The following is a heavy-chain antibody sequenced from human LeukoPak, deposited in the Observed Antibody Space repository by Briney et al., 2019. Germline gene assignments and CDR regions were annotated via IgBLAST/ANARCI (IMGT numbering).Heavy chain of an antibody. Sequence: SETLSLTCIVSGGSVGSGRYYWGWIRQPPGKGLEWIGYVHDSGRTHYNPSLQTRVAISADTFGNRVSLGLSSVTSADTAVYFCVRSFRGMQWGLGALVTVSS. CDR2: VHDSGRT. CDR1: GGSVGSGRYY. CDR3: VRSFRGMQ. V-gene: IGHV4-61*01. J-gene: IGHJ4*02. D-gene: IGHD3-10*01.